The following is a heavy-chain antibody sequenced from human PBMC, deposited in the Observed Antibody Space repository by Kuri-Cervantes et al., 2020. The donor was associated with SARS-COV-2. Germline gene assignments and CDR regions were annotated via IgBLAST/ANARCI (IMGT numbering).Heavy chain of an antibody. CDR2: INPNSGGT. J-gene: IGHJ4*02. D-gene: IGHD2-2*01. V-gene: IGHV1-2*02. CDR1: GYTFTDYY. Sequence: ASVKVSCKASGYTFTDYYINWARQAPGQGLEWMGWINPNSGGTNYAQKFQGRVTMTRDTSISTAYMELSRLRSDDTAVYYCARPYCSSTTCYDGTFDSWGQGTLVTVSS. CDR3: ARPYCSSTTCYDGTFDS.